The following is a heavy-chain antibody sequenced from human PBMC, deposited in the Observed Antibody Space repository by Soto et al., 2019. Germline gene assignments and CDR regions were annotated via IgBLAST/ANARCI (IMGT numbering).Heavy chain of an antibody. D-gene: IGHD4-4*01. V-gene: IGHV3-33*01. Sequence: GGSLRLSCAVSGFSFSDYGMHWVRQAPGKGLEWVATVWHDGSNKYYADPVRGRFTISRDNAKSSLYLQMNSLRAEDTAVYYCARDPATTVNRGDDYWGQGTLVTVSS. CDR2: VWHDGSNK. J-gene: IGHJ4*02. CDR3: ARDPATTVNRGDDY. CDR1: GFSFSDYG.